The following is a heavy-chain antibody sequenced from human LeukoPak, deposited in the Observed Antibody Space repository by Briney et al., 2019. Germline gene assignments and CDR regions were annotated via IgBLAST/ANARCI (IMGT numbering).Heavy chain of an antibody. Sequence: ASVTVSFKASGCTFTGYYMHWVRQAPGQGLEWMGRINPNRGGTNYAQKFQGRVTMTKDTSSSTAYMELSRLRSDDTAVYYCARDGDNYYGSGSYYIGGWFDPWGQGTLVTVSS. V-gene: IGHV1-2*06. CDR1: GCTFTGYY. J-gene: IGHJ5*02. CDR2: INPNRGGT. D-gene: IGHD3-10*01. CDR3: ARDGDNYYGSGSYYIGGWFDP.